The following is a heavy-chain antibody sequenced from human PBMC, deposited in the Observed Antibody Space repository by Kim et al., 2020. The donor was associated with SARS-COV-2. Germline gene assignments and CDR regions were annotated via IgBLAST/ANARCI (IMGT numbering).Heavy chain of an antibody. D-gene: IGHD1-1*01. J-gene: IGHJ4*02. Sequence: ADPVQGRFAITRESSSNTLYLQMNSLKPEDTAVYFCAKERIGYIDFSFDDWGQGTLVTVSS. V-gene: IGHV3-30*02. CDR3: AKERIGYIDFSFDD.